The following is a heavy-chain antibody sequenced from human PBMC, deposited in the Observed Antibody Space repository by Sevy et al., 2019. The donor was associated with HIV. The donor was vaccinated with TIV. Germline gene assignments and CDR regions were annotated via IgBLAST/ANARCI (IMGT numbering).Heavy chain of an antibody. J-gene: IGHJ6*03. CDR3: AREGTRYGSGGDCYRRNYCFYIDI. Sequence: GGSLRLSCAASGFTVGSTYMSWVRQAPGKGLEWVSIIYSGGNTYYADSVKGRFIISRDDSRNTLYLQMNSLRGEDTAVYVCAREGTRYGSGGDCYRRNYCFYIDIWGKGTTVTVSS. CDR2: IYSGGNT. D-gene: IGHD2-15*01. CDR1: GFTVGSTY. V-gene: IGHV3-66*02.